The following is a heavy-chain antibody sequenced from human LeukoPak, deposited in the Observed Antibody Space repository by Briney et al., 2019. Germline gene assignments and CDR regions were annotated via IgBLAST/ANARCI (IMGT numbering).Heavy chain of an antibody. CDR3: GRGHWGLDY. J-gene: IGHJ4*02. V-gene: IGHV3-11*04. CDR2: ISNSGSTI. CDR1: GFTFSDSY. Sequence: GGSLRLSCAASGFTFSDSYMTWIRQAPGKGLEWGSYISNSGSTIYYADSVKGRFSISRDNAESSLYLQMNRLRVEATAVYYCGRGHWGLDYWGQGTLVTVSS. D-gene: IGHD7-27*01.